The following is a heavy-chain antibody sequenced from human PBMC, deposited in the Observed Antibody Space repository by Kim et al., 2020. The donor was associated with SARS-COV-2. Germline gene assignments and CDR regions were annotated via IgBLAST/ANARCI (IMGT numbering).Heavy chain of an antibody. Sequence: GGSLRLSCEASGFTFSSYPMTWVRQAPGRGLEWVSTVGGVDDTYYADSVKGRFTISRDNSRNTVSLQMNSLRAEDTAVYYGAKARVVNTRGYFDYWGQGT. CDR2: VGGVDDT. J-gene: IGHJ4*02. CDR3: AKARVVNTRGYFDY. CDR1: GFTFSSYP. D-gene: IGHD3-22*01. V-gene: IGHV3-23*01.